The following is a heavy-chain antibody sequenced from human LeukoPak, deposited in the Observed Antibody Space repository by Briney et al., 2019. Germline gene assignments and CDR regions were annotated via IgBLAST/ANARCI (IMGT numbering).Heavy chain of an antibody. CDR1: GGTFSSYA. CDR3: ARVGDDYGGFDI. V-gene: IGHV1-69*05. Sequence: SVKVSCKASGGTFSSYAISWVRQAPGQGLEWMGRFIPIFGTANYAQKFQGRVTIATDESTSTAYMELSSLRSEDTAVYYCARVGDDYGGFDIWGQGTMVTVSS. D-gene: IGHD4-23*01. CDR2: FIPIFGTA. J-gene: IGHJ3*02.